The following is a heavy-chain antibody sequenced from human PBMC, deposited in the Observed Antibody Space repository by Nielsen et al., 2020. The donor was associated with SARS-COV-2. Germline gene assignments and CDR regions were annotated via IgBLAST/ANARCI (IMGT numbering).Heavy chain of an antibody. J-gene: IGHJ4*02. CDR3: ARHLRITIFGVVITGPFDY. V-gene: IGHV4-59*08. D-gene: IGHD3-3*01. Sequence: SETLSLTCTVSGDSISNDYWSWIRQPPGRGLEWIGYIYYTESPNYNPSLESRVTISVDTSKNQFFLKLNSVTAADTAVYYCARHLRITIFGVVITGPFDYWGQGTLVTVSS. CDR1: GDSISNDY. CDR2: IYYTESP.